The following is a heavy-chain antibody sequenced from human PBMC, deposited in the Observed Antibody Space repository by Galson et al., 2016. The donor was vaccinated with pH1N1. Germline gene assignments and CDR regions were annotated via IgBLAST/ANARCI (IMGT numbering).Heavy chain of an antibody. J-gene: IGHJ5*02. Sequence: TLSLTCSVSGGSINRDTDYWNWIRQPAGKGLEWIGRVSGTGTTNYNPSLKSRVTISIDTSNNQFSLKMASVTAAEQAWYFCARESLEWLILSWDRVELNWFEPWGQGTLVTVSS. V-gene: IGHV4-61*02. CDR2: VSGTGTT. CDR3: ARESLEWLILSWDRVELNWFEP. CDR1: GGSINRDTDY. D-gene: IGHD3-3*01.